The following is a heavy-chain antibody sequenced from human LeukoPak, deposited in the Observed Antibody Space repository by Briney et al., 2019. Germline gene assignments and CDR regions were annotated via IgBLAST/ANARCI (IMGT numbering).Heavy chain of an antibody. CDR2: IYYSGST. CDR3: AREMRFGSYSSSWYLLDY. J-gene: IGHJ4*02. Sequence: SGTLSLTCTVSGGSISSYYWSWIRQPPGKGLEWIGYIYYSGSTNYNPSLKSRVTISVDTSKNQFSLKLSSVTAADTAVYYCAREMRFGSYSSSWYLLDYWGQGTLVTVSS. V-gene: IGHV4-59*01. D-gene: IGHD6-13*01. CDR1: GGSISSYY.